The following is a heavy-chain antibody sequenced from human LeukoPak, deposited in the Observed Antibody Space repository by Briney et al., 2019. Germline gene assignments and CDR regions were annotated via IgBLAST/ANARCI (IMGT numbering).Heavy chain of an antibody. CDR3: ARDSSYYYDSSGRYDY. Sequence: GGSLRLSCAASGFTFSSYSMNWVRQAPGKGLEWVSSISSSSSYIYYADSVKGRFTISGDNAKNSLYLQMNSLRAEDTAVYYCARDSSYYYDSSGRYDYWGQGTLVTVSS. V-gene: IGHV3-21*01. CDR1: GFTFSSYS. J-gene: IGHJ4*02. CDR2: ISSSSSYI. D-gene: IGHD3-22*01.